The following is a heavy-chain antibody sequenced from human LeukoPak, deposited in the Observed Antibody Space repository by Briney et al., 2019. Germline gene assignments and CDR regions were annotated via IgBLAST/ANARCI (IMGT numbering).Heavy chain of an antibody. D-gene: IGHD3-10*01. CDR2: IKQDGSEK. Sequence: PGGSLRLSCAASGFTFSSYWMSWVRQAPGKGLEWVANIKQDGSEKYYVDSVKGRFTISRDNAKNSLYLQMNSLRAEDTAVYYCAREVSLGPLWFGELLSRLYNWSDPWGQGTLVTVSS. CDR3: AREVSLGPLWFGELLSRLYNWSDP. J-gene: IGHJ5*02. CDR1: GFTFSSYW. V-gene: IGHV3-7*01.